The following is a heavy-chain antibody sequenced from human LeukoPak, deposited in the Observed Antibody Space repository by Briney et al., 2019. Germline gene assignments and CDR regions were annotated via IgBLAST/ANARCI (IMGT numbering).Heavy chain of an antibody. CDR1: GYTFSSYG. CDR3: ARETSASTYGMDV. V-gene: IGHV1-18*01. J-gene: IGHJ6*02. CDR2: ISAYNGNT. Sequence: ASVKVSCKASGYTFSSYGISWVRQAPGQGLQWMGWISAYNGNTNYAQKFQGRVTMTTDTSTNTAYMELRSLRSDDTATYYCARETSASTYGMDVWGQGTTVTVSS.